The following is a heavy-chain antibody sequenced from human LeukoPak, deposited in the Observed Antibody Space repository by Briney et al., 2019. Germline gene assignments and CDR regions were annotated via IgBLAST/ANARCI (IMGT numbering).Heavy chain of an antibody. CDR3: ARAKRGITMIVVAKYYFDY. J-gene: IGHJ4*02. D-gene: IGHD3-22*01. CDR1: GYTFTSYD. CDR2: MNPNRGNT. Sequence: GASVKVSCKASGYTFTSYDINWVRQATGQGLEWMGWMNPNRGNTGYAQKFQGRVTMTRNTSISTAYMELSSLRSEDTAVYYCARAKRGITMIVVAKYYFDYWGQGTLVTVSS. V-gene: IGHV1-8*01.